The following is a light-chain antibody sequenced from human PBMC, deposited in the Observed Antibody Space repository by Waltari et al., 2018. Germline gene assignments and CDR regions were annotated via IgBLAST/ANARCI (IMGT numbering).Light chain of an antibody. J-gene: IGKJ4*01. CDR3: QHRANWPLT. CDR2: DVP. CDR1: QSVSSY. Sequence: EIVLTQSPATLSLSPGERATLFCWASQSVSSYLAWYQQKPGQAPRLLIYDVPNRATGIPARFSGSGAGTDFTLTISSLEPEDFAVYYCQHRANWPLTFGGGTKVEIK. V-gene: IGKV3-11*01.